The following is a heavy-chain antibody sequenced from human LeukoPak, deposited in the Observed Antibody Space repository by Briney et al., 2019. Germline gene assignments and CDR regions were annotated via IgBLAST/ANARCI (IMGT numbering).Heavy chain of an antibody. J-gene: IGHJ1*01. D-gene: IGHD3-22*01. V-gene: IGHV3-23*01. CDR1: GFTFSSYA. CDR3: AEMIVVVTGYFQH. Sequence: PGGSLRLSCAASGFTFSSYAMSWVRQAPGKGLGWVSAISGSGGSTYYADSVKGRFTISRDNSKNTLYLQMNSLRAEDTAVYYCAEMIVVVTGYFQHWGQGTLVTVSS. CDR2: ISGSGGST.